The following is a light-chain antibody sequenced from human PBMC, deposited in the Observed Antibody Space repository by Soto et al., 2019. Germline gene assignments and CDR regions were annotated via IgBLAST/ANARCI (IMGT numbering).Light chain of an antibody. CDR1: SSDVGAYNY. Sequence: QSALTQPPSASGSPGQSVTISCTGTSSDVGAYNYVSWYQQHPGSAPKLMIYEVSRRPSGVPDRFSGSKSGNTASLTVSGLLAEDEADYYCASYAGSNKVFGTGTKVTVL. J-gene: IGLJ1*01. V-gene: IGLV2-8*01. CDR3: ASYAGSNKV. CDR2: EVS.